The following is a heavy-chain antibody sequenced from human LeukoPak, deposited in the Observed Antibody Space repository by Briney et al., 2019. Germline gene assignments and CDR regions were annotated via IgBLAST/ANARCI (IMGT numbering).Heavy chain of an antibody. D-gene: IGHD7-27*01. Sequence: PGGSLRLSCAASGFTFSSYAMSWVRQAPGKGLEWVSVIYSGGSTYYADSVKGRFTISRDNSKNTLYLQMNSLRAEDTAVYYCARGRGDSWFDPWGQGTLVTVSS. V-gene: IGHV3-66*01. CDR2: IYSGGST. CDR3: ARGRGDSWFDP. J-gene: IGHJ5*02. CDR1: GFTFSSYA.